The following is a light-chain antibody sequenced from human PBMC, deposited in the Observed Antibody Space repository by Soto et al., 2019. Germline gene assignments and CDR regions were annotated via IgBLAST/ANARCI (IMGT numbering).Light chain of an antibody. V-gene: IGLV1-40*01. J-gene: IGLJ2*01. CDR1: SSNIGTVYD. CDR3: QSYDSNLSLV. Sequence: QLVLTQPPSVSGAPGERVTISCTGSSSNIGTVYDVHWYQQLPGTAPKLHIYGNTNRPSGVPDRFSGSKSGTSASLAITGLQAKEEADYYCQSYDSNLSLVFGGGTKLTAL. CDR2: GNT.